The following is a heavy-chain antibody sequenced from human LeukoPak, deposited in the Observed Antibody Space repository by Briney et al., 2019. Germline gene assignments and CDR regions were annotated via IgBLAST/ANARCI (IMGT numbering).Heavy chain of an antibody. CDR3: SAARSSDAFDV. D-gene: IGHD6-6*01. V-gene: IGHV3-64*01. J-gene: IGHJ3*01. Sequence: GGSLRLSCAASGFTFSSYAMHWVRQAPGKGLEYVSAISSNGGSTYYANSVKGRFTISRDNSKNTLYLQIGSRRSADMAVYYFSAARSSDAFDVWSQGTMVTVSS. CDR1: GFTFSSYA. CDR2: ISSNGGST.